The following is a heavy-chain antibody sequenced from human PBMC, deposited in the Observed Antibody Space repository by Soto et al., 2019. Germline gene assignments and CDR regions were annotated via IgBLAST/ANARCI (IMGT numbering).Heavy chain of an antibody. CDR1: GGTFSSYA. J-gene: IGHJ4*02. V-gene: IGHV1-69*13. CDR3: ARVDCSGGSCYPHFFDY. Sequence: GASVKVSCKASGGTFSSYAISWVRQAPGQGLEWMGGIIPIFGTANYAQKFQGRVTITADESTSTAYMELSSLRSEDTAVYYCARVDCSGGSCYPHFFDYWGQGTLVTVSS. CDR2: IIPIFGTA. D-gene: IGHD2-15*01.